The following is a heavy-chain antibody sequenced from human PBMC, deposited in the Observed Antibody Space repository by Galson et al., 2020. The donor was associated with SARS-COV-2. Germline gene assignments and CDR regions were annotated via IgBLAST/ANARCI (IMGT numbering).Heavy chain of an antibody. CDR3: ARDLILEHNWYDGMDV. D-gene: IGHD1-1*01. J-gene: IGHJ6*02. Sequence: SETLSLTCTVPGGSINDYYWSWIRQPPGKGLEWIGYIYYRGSATYNPSLETRVTISVDTSKNQFSLKLSSVTAADTAVYYCARDLILEHNWYDGMDVWGQGTTVTVSS. CDR1: GGSINDYY. V-gene: IGHV4-59*01. CDR2: IYYRGSA.